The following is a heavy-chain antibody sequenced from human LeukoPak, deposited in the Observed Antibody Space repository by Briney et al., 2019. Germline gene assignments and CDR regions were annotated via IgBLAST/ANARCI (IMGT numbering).Heavy chain of an antibody. D-gene: IGHD2-15*01. CDR1: GYTFTNYG. J-gene: IGHJ4*02. CDR3: ARDMGYCTGGSCYFDY. V-gene: IGHV1-69*13. Sequence: SVKVSCKASGYTFTNYGISWVRQAPGQGLEWMGEIIPIFDSTNYAQKFQGRVTIIADESTSTAYMELSSLRSEDTAVYYCARDMGYCTGGSCYFDYWGQGTLVTVSS. CDR2: IIPIFDST.